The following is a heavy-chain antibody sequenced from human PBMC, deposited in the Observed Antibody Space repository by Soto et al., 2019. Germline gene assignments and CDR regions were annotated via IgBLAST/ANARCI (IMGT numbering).Heavy chain of an antibody. V-gene: IGHV3-23*01. Sequence: GGSLRLSCAASGFTFSSYAMSWVRQAPGKGLEWVSAISSSGGSTYYADSVKGRFTISRASSKKPLYLQMNSLRAEDTAVYYCAKDHSGPRLEWVLWPGGAEEVPIPNWFDPWGQGTLVTVSS. D-gene: IGHD3-3*01. CDR2: ISSSGGST. CDR3: AKDHSGPRLEWVLWPGGAEEVPIPNWFDP. CDR1: GFTFSSYA. J-gene: IGHJ5*02.